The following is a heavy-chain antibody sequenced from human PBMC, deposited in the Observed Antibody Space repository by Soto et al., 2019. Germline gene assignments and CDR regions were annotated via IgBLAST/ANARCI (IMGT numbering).Heavy chain of an antibody. J-gene: IGHJ4*02. D-gene: IGHD4-17*01. V-gene: IGHV4-31*03. CDR2: IYYSGST. CDR1: GGSISSGGYY. CDR3: ARATQPVTTVILD. Sequence: QVQLQEAGPGLVKPSQTLSLTCTVSGGSISSGGYYWSWIRQHPGKGLEWIGYIYYSGSTYYNPSLKSRVTISVDTSKNQCSLKLRSVTAADTAVYYCARATQPVTTVILDWGQGTMVTVSS.